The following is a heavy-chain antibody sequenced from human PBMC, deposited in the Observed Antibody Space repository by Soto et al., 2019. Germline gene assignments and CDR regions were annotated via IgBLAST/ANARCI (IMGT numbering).Heavy chain of an antibody. CDR3: ARLPGTSLGTIDY. J-gene: IGHJ4*02. CDR2: IYYSGST. Sequence: QLQLQESGPGLVKPSETLSLTCTVSGGSISSSSYYWGWIRQPPGKGLEWIGSIYYSGSTYYNPSLKSRVTISVDTSKNQFSLKLSSVTAADTAVYYCARLPGTSLGTIDYWGQGTLVTVSS. V-gene: IGHV4-39*01. D-gene: IGHD1-1*01. CDR1: GGSISSSSYY.